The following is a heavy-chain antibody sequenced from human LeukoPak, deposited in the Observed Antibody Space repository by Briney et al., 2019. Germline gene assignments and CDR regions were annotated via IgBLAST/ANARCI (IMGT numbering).Heavy chain of an antibody. J-gene: IGHJ4*02. Sequence: PGGSLRLSCAASGFPFSSYSMHWVHQDPGKGLEWLSYISSSSTTIYNADSVRGRFTISRDNAKNSLFLHMNSLRAEDTAVYSCGRGGGFFGCTSFYGIDSWGQGTLVTVSS. D-gene: IGHD2-2*01. V-gene: IGHV3-48*01. CDR1: GFPFSSYS. CDR3: GRGGGFFGCTSFYGIDS. CDR2: ISSSSTTI.